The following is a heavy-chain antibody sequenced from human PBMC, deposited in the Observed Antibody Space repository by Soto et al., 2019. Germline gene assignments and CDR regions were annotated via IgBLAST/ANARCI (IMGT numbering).Heavy chain of an antibody. Sequence: SETLSLTCTVSGGSISSYYWSWIRQPPGKGLEWIGYIYYSGSTNYNPSLKSRVTISVDTSKNQFSLKLSSVTAADTAVYYCARFGGYSYEFFDYWGQGTLVTSPQ. CDR2: IYYSGST. J-gene: IGHJ4*02. D-gene: IGHD5-18*01. CDR3: ARFGGYSYEFFDY. CDR1: GGSISSYY. V-gene: IGHV4-59*01.